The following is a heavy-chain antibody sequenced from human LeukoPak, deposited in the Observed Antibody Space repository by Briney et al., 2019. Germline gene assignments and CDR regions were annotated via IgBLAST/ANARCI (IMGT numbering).Heavy chain of an antibody. J-gene: IGHJ5*02. CDR2: IRYDGSNK. CDR3: AKDRPYYDFWSGSDWFDP. CDR1: GFTFSDYY. Sequence: PGGSLRLSCAVSGFTFSDYYMDWVRQAPGKGLEWVAFIRYDGSNKYYADSVKGRFTISRDNSKNTLYLQMNSLRAEDTAVYYCAKDRPYYDFWSGSDWFDPWGQGTLVTVSS. V-gene: IGHV3-30*02. D-gene: IGHD3-3*01.